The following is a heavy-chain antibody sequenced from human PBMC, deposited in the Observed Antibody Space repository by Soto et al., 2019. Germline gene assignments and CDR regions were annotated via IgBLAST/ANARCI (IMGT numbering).Heavy chain of an antibody. CDR2: IYHSGST. Sequence: SETLSLTCAVSGGSISSGGYSWSWIRQPPGKGLEWIGYIYHSGSTYYNPSLKSRVTISVDRSKNQFSLKLSSVTAADTAVYYCAREPITMVRGVSGGMDVWGQGTTVTV. D-gene: IGHD3-10*01. J-gene: IGHJ6*02. V-gene: IGHV4-30-2*01. CDR3: AREPITMVRGVSGGMDV. CDR1: GGSISSGGYS.